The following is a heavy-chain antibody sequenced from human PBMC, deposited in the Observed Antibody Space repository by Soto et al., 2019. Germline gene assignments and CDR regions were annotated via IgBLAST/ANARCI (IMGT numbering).Heavy chain of an antibody. CDR1: GFTFSSYW. J-gene: IGHJ6*03. Sequence: EVQLVESGGGLVQPGGSLRLSCAASGFTFSSYWMSWVRQAPGKGLEWVANIKEDGSEKYYADSVKGRFTISRDYAKNSLYLQMNSLRAEETALYYCARTGYMDVWGKGTTVTVSS. CDR2: IKEDGSEK. CDR3: ARTGYMDV. D-gene: IGHD2-2*01. V-gene: IGHV3-7*01.